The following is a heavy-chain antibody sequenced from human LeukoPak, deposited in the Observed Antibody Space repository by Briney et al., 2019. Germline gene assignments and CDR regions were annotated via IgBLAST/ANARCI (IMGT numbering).Heavy chain of an antibody. V-gene: IGHV3-21*01. J-gene: IGHJ4*02. CDR3: ARVGGGGDTYYDILTGTDH. Sequence: PGGSLRLSCAASGFTFSSYSMNWVRQAPGKGLEWVSSISSSSSYIYYADSVKGRFTISRDNAKNSLYLQMNSLRAEDTAVYYCARVGGGGDTYYDILTGTDHWGQGTLVTVSS. CDR2: ISSSSSYI. D-gene: IGHD3-9*01. CDR1: GFTFSSYS.